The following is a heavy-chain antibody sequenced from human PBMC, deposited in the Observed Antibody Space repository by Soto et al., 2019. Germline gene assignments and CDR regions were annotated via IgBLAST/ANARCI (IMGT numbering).Heavy chain of an antibody. D-gene: IGHD1-26*01. Sequence: QVQLVQSGAEVKKPGSSAKVSCKASGGTFNTFAFTWVRQAPGQGFEWMGGVIPLFNTPDYAQKFQGRVTITADESTSTVYLELSGLISDDTAVYFCGLASKWELLGYFYGMDVWGQGTTVIVSS. CDR2: VIPLFNTP. V-gene: IGHV1-69*01. J-gene: IGHJ6*02. CDR1: GGTFNTFA. CDR3: GLASKWELLGYFYGMDV.